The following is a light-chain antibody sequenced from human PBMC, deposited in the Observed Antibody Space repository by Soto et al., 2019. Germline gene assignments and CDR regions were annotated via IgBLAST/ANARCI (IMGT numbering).Light chain of an antibody. J-gene: IGKJ3*01. Sequence: EIVLTQSPATLSLSPGERATLSCRASQSVSSYLAWYQQKPGQAPRLLIYDASNRATGIPARFSGSGSGTDFTLSISSLEPEDFVVYYCHQRSNWPLFTFGPGTKVDIK. CDR2: DAS. V-gene: IGKV3-11*01. CDR3: HQRSNWPLFT. CDR1: QSVSSY.